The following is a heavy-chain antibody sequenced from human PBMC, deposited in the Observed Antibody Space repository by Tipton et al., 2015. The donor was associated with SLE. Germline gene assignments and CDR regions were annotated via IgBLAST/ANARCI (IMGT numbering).Heavy chain of an antibody. D-gene: IGHD6-13*01. CDR2: ISYDGSNK. Sequence: RSLRLSCAASGFTFSSYAMHWVRQAPGKGLEWVAVISYDGSNKYYADSVKGRFTISRDNSKNTLYLQMNSLRAEDTAVYYCARGVGSSWYIDYWGQGTLVTVSS. V-gene: IGHV3-30*04. CDR3: ARGVGSSWYIDY. J-gene: IGHJ4*02. CDR1: GFTFSSYA.